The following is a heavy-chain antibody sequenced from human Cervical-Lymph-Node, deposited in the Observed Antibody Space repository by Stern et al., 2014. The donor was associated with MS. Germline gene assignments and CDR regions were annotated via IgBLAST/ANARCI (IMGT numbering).Heavy chain of an antibody. Sequence: VQLVESGPGLVKPSETLSLTCTVSGGSISGYDCSWIRQPPGKGLEWIWHIYYSGSTNYTPSLKSRVSISIDTPKNQFSLKLSSVTAADTAVYYCARSRDAYSPLAYWGQGALVTVSS. CDR2: IYYSGST. D-gene: IGHD5-24*01. CDR3: ARSRDAYSPLAY. V-gene: IGHV4-59*01. CDR1: GGSISGYD. J-gene: IGHJ4*02.